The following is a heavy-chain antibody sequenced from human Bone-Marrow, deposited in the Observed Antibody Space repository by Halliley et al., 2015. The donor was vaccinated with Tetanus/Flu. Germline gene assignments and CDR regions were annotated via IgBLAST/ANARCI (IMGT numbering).Heavy chain of an antibody. J-gene: IGHJ6*02. CDR2: INSDGSST. CDR3: AGGPSGVRSYYYLGMGV. V-gene: IGHV3-74*03. D-gene: IGHD1-26*01. Sequence: SLRLSCAASGFTFSSYWMHWVRQAPGKGLVWVSRINSDGSSTTYADSVKGRVTISRDNARNTLYLQMNSLRAEDTAVYHCAGGPSGVRSYYYLGMGVWGPAGRVTASS. CDR1: GFTFSSYW.